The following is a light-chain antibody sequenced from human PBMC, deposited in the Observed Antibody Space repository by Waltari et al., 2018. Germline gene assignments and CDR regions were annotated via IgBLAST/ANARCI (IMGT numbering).Light chain of an antibody. CDR1: ALPNQF. Sequence: SYELTQSPSLSVSPGQTARITCSGDALPNQFAYWYQQKPGQAPVLVMYKDSERPSRIPERFSGSRSGTTVTLTITALQAEDEADSSCHSADNPHSYQVFGGGTKLTVL. V-gene: IGLV3-25*03. CDR2: KDS. J-gene: IGLJ2*01. CDR3: HSADNPHSYQV.